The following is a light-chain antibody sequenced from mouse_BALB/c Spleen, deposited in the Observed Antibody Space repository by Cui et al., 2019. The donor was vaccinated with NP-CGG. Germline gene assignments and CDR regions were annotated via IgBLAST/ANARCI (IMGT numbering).Light chain of an antibody. CDR3: FYGTATII. CDR1: IGAVTISNY. CDR2: GTN. J-gene: IGLJ3*01. V-gene: IGLV1*01. Sequence: QAVVTQESALTTSPGEKVTVTCRSSIGAVTISNYANWVQEKPDHLFTGLIGGTNNRAPGVHARFSGSLIGDKAALTITGAQTEDEAIYFCFYGTATIIFGSGTKVTVL.